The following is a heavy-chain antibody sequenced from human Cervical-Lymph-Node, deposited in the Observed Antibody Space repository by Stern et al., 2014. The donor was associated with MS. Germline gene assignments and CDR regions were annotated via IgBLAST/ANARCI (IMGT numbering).Heavy chain of an antibody. D-gene: IGHD1-14*01. CDR1: GDFITSGDYY. Sequence: QVQLVESGPGLVKPSQTLSLTCTVSGDFITSGDYYWSWIRQPPGKGLQFLGYIYYSRRTYYIPSLKSRLTMSIDISKSQFSLHISSVTAADTAMYYCAGVIRTRTTAFDYWGPGTLVAVSS. CDR3: AGVIRTRTTAFDY. CDR2: IYYSRRT. V-gene: IGHV4-30-4*01. J-gene: IGHJ4*02.